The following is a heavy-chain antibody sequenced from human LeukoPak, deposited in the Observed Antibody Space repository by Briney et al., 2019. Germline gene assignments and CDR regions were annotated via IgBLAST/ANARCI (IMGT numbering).Heavy chain of an antibody. J-gene: IGHJ4*02. CDR1: GYTFTSYD. CDR3: ARGPAVVVPAAQRGTADY. CDR2: IIPILGIA. Sequence: ASVKVSCKASGYTFTSYDISWVRQAPGQGLEWMGRIIPILGIANYAQKFQGRVTITADKSTSTAYMELSSLRSEDTAVYYCARGPAVVVPAAQRGTADYWGQGTLVTVSS. D-gene: IGHD2-2*01. V-gene: IGHV1-69*04.